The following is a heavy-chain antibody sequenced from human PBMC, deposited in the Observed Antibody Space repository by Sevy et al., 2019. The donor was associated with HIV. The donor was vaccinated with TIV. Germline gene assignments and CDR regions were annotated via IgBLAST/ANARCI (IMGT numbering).Heavy chain of an antibody. J-gene: IGHJ4*02. V-gene: IGHV3-23*01. CDR1: GFTFNIYS. CDR3: AREGCTIPHDY. D-gene: IGHD2-2*02. CDR2: LSFGSGKI. Sequence: GGSLRLSCAASGFTFNIYSMSWVRQTPGKGLEWVATLSFGSGKIKHADSVKGRFTMSRYDSKNAVYLQMNNLRVEDTAIYYCAREGCTIPHDYWGQGTLVTVSS.